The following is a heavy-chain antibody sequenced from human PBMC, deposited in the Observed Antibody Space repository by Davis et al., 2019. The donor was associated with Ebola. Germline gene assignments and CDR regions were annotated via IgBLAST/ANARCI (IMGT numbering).Heavy chain of an antibody. Sequence: PSETLSLTCIVSGGSISSYYWGWIRQFPGKGLEWIGYIYYRGSTNYNPSLKSRVTISVDTSKNQFSLKLSSVTAADTAVYYCARLYCSSASCYFSYFYVDLWGRGALVTVSS. J-gene: IGHJ2*01. D-gene: IGHD2-2*01. CDR2: IYYRGST. CDR1: GGSISSYY. CDR3: ARLYCSSASCYFSYFYVDL. V-gene: IGHV4-59*08.